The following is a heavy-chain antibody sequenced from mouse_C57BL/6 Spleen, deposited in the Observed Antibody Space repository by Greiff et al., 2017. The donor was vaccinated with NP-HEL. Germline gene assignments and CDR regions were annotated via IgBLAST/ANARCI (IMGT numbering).Heavy chain of an antibody. Sequence: EVQLQQSGPELVKPGASVKIPCKASGYTFTDYNMDWVKQSHGKSLEWIGDINPNNGGTIYNQKFKGKATLTVDKSSSTAYMELRSRTSEDTAVEYCARGDDYDARAWFAYWGQGTRVTVSA. V-gene: IGHV1-18*01. CDR1: GYTFTDYN. J-gene: IGHJ3*01. CDR2: INPNNGGT. D-gene: IGHD2-4*01. CDR3: ARGDDYDARAWFAY.